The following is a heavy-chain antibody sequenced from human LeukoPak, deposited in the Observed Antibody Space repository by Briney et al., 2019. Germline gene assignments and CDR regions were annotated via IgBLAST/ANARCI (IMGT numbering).Heavy chain of an antibody. Sequence: ASVKVSCKASGYTFTSYGISWVRQAPGQGLEWMGWISAYNGSTNYAQKLQGRVTTTTDTSTSTAYMELRSLRSDDTAVYYCARDLDEEYSSGWSDYWGQGTLVTVSS. CDR1: GYTFTSYG. V-gene: IGHV1-18*01. J-gene: IGHJ4*02. CDR2: ISAYNGST. D-gene: IGHD6-19*01. CDR3: ARDLDEEYSSGWSDY.